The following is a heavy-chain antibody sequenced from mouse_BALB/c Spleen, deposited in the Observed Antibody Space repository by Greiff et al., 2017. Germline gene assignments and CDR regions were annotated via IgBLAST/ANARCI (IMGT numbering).Heavy chain of an antibody. V-gene: IGHV1-15*01. CDR2: IDPETGGT. D-gene: IGHD2-10*01. J-gene: IGHJ2*01. CDR3: TSYYGNLDY. CDR1: GYTFTDYE. Sequence: VQLQQSGAELVRPGASVTLSCKASGYTFTDYEMHWVKQTPVHGLEWIGAIDPETGGTAYNQKFKGKATLTADKSSSTAYMELRSLTSEDSAVYYCTSYYGNLDYWGQGTTLTVSS.